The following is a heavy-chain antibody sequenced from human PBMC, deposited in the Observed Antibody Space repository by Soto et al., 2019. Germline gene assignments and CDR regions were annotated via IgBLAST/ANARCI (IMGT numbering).Heavy chain of an antibody. CDR3: APLVDCSGVSRYLGNFDY. CDR1: GGTFSSYA. V-gene: IGHV1-69*01. J-gene: IGHJ4*02. Sequence: QVQLVQSGAEVKKPGSSVKVSCKASGGTFSSYAISWVRQAPGQGLEWMGGIIPICHTANYEQKYQGRVTITADESTSTAFMELSSLRSEDTSVYYCAPLVDCSGVSRYLGNFDYWGQGTLVTVSS. D-gene: IGHD2-15*01. CDR2: IIPICHTA.